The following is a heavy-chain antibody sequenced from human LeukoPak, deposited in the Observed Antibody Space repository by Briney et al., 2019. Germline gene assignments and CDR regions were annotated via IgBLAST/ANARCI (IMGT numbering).Heavy chain of an antibody. J-gene: IGHJ4*02. D-gene: IGHD3/OR15-3a*01. CDR1: GFILSDYY. V-gene: IGHV3-11*01. Sequence: GGSLRLSCAASGFILSDYYMSWIRQAPGKGLEWASYSSSSGSTIYYADSVKGRFAISRDNAKNSLYLQMNSLRAEDTAVYYCARRRDFIDYWGQGTLVTVSS. CDR2: SSSSGSTI. CDR3: ARRRDFIDY.